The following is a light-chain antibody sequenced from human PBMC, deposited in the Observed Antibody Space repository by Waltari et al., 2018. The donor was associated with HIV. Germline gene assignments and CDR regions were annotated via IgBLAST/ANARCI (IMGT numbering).Light chain of an antibody. J-gene: IGLJ1*01. Sequence: QSALTQPASVSGSPGQSITISCIGTSSDVGGYSLVSWYQHHPGKAPPLLIFEDTEPPSGVSNRFSASKSGTTASLTISGLLAEDAADYYCCSYGGFTTYVFGSGTKVTVL. CDR1: SSDVGGYSL. CDR3: CSYGGFTTYV. CDR2: EDT. V-gene: IGLV2-23*01.